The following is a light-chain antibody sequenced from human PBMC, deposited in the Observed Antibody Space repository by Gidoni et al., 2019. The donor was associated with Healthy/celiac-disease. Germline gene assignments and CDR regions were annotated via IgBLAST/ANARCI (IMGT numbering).Light chain of an antibody. CDR1: QGISSY. J-gene: IGKJ4*01. CDR3: QQYYSYPLT. Sequence: AIRMTQSPSSFSASTGDRVTITCRASQGISSYLAWYQQKPGKAHKLLIYAASRFSGSGSGTDFTLTISCLQAEDFATYYCQQYYSYPLTFGGGTKVEIK. V-gene: IGKV1-8*01. CDR2: A.